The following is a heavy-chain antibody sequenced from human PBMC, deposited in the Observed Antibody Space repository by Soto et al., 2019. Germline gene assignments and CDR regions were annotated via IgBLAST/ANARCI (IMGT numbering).Heavy chain of an antibody. D-gene: IGHD6-13*01. CDR3: ARDYLDLNGALRIAGAGLVGDY. CDR2: ISYDGSKK. CDR1: GFTFSNYD. Sequence: QVHLVESGGGVVQPGRSLRLSCEASGFTFSNYDILWVRQAPGKGLECVAVISYDGSKKYYGDSVKGRFTISRDNSKNKHYLKMNSLRTEDTAAYYFARDYLDLNGALRIAGAGLVGDYWGQGSLVTVSS. J-gene: IGHJ4*02. V-gene: IGHV3-30*03.